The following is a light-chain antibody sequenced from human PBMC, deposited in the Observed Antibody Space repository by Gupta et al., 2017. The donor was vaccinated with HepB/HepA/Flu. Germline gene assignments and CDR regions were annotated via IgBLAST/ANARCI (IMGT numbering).Light chain of an antibody. V-gene: IGKV2-24*01. Sequence: DIVLTQTPLSSPVTLGQPASISCRSNESLVHSDGKTYFNWLQQRPGQPPRHLIYGVSNRVSGVPDRFSGSGAGADFTLKISRGEAEDVGVYYCMQRKHFPRSFGQGTKLEIK. J-gene: IGKJ2*04. CDR3: MQRKHFPRS. CDR1: ESLVHSDGKTY. CDR2: GVS.